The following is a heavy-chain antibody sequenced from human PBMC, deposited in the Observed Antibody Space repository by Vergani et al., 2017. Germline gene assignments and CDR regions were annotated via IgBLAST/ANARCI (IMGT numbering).Heavy chain of an antibody. CDR1: GGSISSGDYY. D-gene: IGHD3-16*01. CDR3: AREGPYVYGLDL. Sequence: QVQLQESGPGLVKPSQTLSLTCTVSGGSISSGDYYWSWIRQSPGKGLEWIGNIYYSGSTYYNPSVGSRLAISLDTSKNQFSLTLNFLTAADTAVYFCAREGPYVYGLDLWGQGTTVIVSS. V-gene: IGHV4-30-4*08. J-gene: IGHJ6*02. CDR2: IYYSGST.